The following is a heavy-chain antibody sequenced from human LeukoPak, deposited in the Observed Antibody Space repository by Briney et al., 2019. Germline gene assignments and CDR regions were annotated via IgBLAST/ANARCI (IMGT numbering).Heavy chain of an antibody. CDR2: IIPIFGTA. CDR1: GGTFSSYA. D-gene: IGHD3-3*01. J-gene: IGHJ4*02. V-gene: IGHV1-69*13. CDR3: ARGSDDFWSGYLWS. Sequence: GASVKVSCKASGGTFSSYAISWVRQAPGQGLEWMGGIIPIFGTANYAQKFQGRVTITADESTSTAYMELSSLRSEDTAVYYCARGSDDFWSGYLWSWGQGTPVTVSS.